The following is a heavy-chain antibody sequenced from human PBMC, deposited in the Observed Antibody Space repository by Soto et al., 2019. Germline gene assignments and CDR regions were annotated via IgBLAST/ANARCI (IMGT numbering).Heavy chain of an antibody. J-gene: IGHJ5*02. D-gene: IGHD3-10*01. CDR1: GGSISSGGYY. CDR2: IYYSGSS. Sequence: QVQLQESGPGLVKPSQTLSLTCTVSGGSISSGGYYWSWIRQHLGKGLEWIGYIYYSGSSYYNPSLKSRVTISVDTSKNQFSLKLSSVTAADTAVYYCARDQGGAIAAGWFDPWGQGTLVTVSS. V-gene: IGHV4-31*03. CDR3: ARDQGGAIAAGWFDP.